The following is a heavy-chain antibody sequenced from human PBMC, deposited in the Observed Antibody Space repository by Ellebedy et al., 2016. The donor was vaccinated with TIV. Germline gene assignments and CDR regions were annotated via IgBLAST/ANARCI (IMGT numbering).Heavy chain of an antibody. V-gene: IGHV4-34*01. Sequence: SETLSLTCAVYGGSFSGYYWSWIRQPPGKGLEWIGEINHSGSTNYNPSLKSQVTISVDTSKNQFSLKLSSVTAADTAVYYCARAPDYSNEFGDYYFDYWGQGTLVTVSS. CDR1: GGSFSGYY. J-gene: IGHJ4*02. CDR2: INHSGST. D-gene: IGHD4-11*01. CDR3: ARAPDYSNEFGDYYFDY.